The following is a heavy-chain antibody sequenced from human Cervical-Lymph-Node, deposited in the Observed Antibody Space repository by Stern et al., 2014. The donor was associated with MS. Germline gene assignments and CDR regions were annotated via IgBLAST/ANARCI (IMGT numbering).Heavy chain of an antibody. CDR1: GLTLSNNG. V-gene: IGHV3-33*01. CDR3: AGGGGWTSAH. Sequence: VQLVESGGGVVQHGKSLRLSCAASGLTLSNNGMHWVRQAPGKGLEWVALIGYDGINKYYADSVKGRFTISRDTSNNSLFLQMNSLRAEDTAVYYCAGGGGWTSAHWGQGTLVTVSS. J-gene: IGHJ1*01. CDR2: IGYDGINK. D-gene: IGHD3-16*01.